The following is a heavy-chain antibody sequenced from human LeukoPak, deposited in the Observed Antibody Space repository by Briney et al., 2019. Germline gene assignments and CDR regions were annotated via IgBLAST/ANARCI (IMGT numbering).Heavy chain of an antibody. V-gene: IGHV1-18*04. D-gene: IGHD3-16*02. CDR1: GYTFTIYY. Sequence: GASVNVSCKASGYTFTIYYMHWVRPAPGQGLEWMGWISGFNGETHYAQNLQGRVTMTTDTSTSTAYMELRSLRSDDTAVYYCARDPSNTSGRYTYFDYWGQGTLVTVSS. CDR3: ARDPSNTSGRYTYFDY. J-gene: IGHJ4*02. CDR2: ISGFNGET.